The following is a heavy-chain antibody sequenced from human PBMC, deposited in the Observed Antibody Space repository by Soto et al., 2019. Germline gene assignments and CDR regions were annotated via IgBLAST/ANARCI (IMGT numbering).Heavy chain of an antibody. D-gene: IGHD3-10*01. J-gene: IGHJ4*02. V-gene: IGHV5-51*01. CDR3: ARHETFYGARSYYADY. CDR1: GYSFTRYW. CDR2: IYPGDSDT. Sequence: PGESLKISCKGSGYSFTRYWIGWVRQMPWKGLEWMGIIYPGDSDTRYSPSFQGQVTISVDKSISTAYLQWSSLRASDTAIYYCARHETFYGARSYYADYWGQGTLVTVSS.